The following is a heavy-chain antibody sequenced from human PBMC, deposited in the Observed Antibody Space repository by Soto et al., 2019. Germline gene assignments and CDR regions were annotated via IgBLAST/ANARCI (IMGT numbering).Heavy chain of an antibody. D-gene: IGHD3-3*01. CDR3: ARARITIFGVVINTYYYYGMDV. CDR2: IIPIFGTA. Sequence: QVQLVQSGAEVKKPGSSVKVSCKASGGTFSSYAISWVRQAPGQGLEWMGGIIPIFGTANYAQKFQGRVPITADESTSTAYMELSSLRSEDTAVYYCARARITIFGVVINTYYYYGMDVWGQGTTVTVSS. V-gene: IGHV1-69*01. CDR1: GGTFSSYA. J-gene: IGHJ6*02.